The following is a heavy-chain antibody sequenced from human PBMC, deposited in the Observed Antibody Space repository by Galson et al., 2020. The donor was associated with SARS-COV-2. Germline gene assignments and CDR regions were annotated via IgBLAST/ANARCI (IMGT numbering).Heavy chain of an antibody. CDR1: GFTFSSYE. D-gene: IGHD3-22*01. CDR3: ARESGTMTSWRKWFDP. J-gene: IGHJ5*02. CDR2: ISSSGSTI. Sequence: GGSLRLSCAASGFTFSSYEMNWVRQAPGKGLEWVSYISSSGSTIYYADSVKGRFTISRDNAKNSLYLQMNSLRAEDTAVYYCARESGTMTSWRKWFDPWGQGTLVTVSS. V-gene: IGHV3-48*03.